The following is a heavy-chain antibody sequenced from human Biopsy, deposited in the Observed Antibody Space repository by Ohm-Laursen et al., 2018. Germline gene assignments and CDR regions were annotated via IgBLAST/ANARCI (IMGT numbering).Heavy chain of an antibody. V-gene: IGHV1-69*06. CDR1: GGTFSNYG. Sequence: SVKVSCKAPGGTFSNYGVNWVRQAPGQGLEWLGGNIPILGTGNYAQKFQDRVTVAADTSTSTATMELRSLRSDDTAVYYCATKLTGYFHHWGQGPWSSSPQ. CDR2: NIPILGTG. J-gene: IGHJ1*01. CDR3: ATKLTGYFHH. D-gene: IGHD3-9*01.